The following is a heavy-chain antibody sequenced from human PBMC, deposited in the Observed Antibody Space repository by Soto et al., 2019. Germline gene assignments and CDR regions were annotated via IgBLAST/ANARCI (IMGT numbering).Heavy chain of an antibody. CDR2: IVVGSGNT. J-gene: IGHJ5*02. D-gene: IGHD3-16*01. CDR1: GFTFTSSA. CDR3: AGSMGGVMEPNWFDP. Sequence: SVKVSCKASGFTFTSSAVQWVRQARGQRLEWIGWIVVGSGNTNYAQKFQERVTITRDMSTSTAYMELSSLRSEDTAVYYCAGSMGGVMEPNWFDPWGKGTLVTVSS. V-gene: IGHV1-58*01.